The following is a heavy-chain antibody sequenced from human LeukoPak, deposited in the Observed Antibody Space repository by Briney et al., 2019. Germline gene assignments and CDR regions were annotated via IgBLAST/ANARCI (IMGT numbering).Heavy chain of an antibody. CDR1: GFTFSNYC. D-gene: IGHD6-19*01. CDR3: ATKQWLAPPPDS. Sequence: GWSLRLSCAAAGFTFSNYCMLLIRQAPGKGLQIVSRINTDGTVTTYADSVKGRFTVSRDNADNTMFLQMNSVRDEDTAVYYCATKQWLAPPPDSWGQGTPVTVSS. V-gene: IGHV3-74*01. CDR2: INTDGTVT. J-gene: IGHJ4*02.